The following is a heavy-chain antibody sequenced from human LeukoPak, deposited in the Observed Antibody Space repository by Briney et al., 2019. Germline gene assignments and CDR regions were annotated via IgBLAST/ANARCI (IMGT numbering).Heavy chain of an antibody. D-gene: IGHD6-6*01. CDR1: GGSFTDYY. CDR2: INHRGST. J-gene: IGHJ4*02. V-gene: IGHV4-34*01. Sequence: KPSETLSLTCAVYGGSFTDYYWSWSRQPPGKGLEWIGEINHRGSTNYNSSLKSRVTISVDRSKNQFSLKLNSVTAADTAVYFCARVPHTTSSIDYWGQGAPVTVSS. CDR3: ARVPHTTSSIDY.